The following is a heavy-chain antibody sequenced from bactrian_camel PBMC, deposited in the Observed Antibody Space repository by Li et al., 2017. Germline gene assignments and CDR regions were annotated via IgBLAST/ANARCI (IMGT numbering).Heavy chain of an antibody. J-gene: IGHJ4*01. D-gene: IGHD1*01. CDR1: GYTYSGGYC. Sequence: HVQLVESGGGSVQAGGSLRLSCAVSGYTYSGGYCMGWFRQAPGKEREGVAAIDTDGTTSYADSVKGRFTISQDGAKNSVDLQMNSLKPDDTAVYYCAATGQMLSVAGCRTQGTQVTVS. V-gene: IGHV3S26*01. CDR2: IDTDGTT.